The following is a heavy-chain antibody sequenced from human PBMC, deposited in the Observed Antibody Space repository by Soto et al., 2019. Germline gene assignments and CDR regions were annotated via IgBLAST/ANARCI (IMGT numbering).Heavy chain of an antibody. CDR2: IYYTGAA. J-gene: IGHJ4*02. D-gene: IGHD4-17*01. CDR3: ARADYGDRGLAFDS. Sequence: QVQLQESGPGLVKTSQTLSLTCTVSGGSTGSGGFYWSWIRQHPGKGLEWIGYIYYTGAAYSSPSLKSRATISVDTSENQFSLNLDSVTAADTAVYYCARADYGDRGLAFDSGGQGTLVTVSS. V-gene: IGHV4-31*03. CDR1: GGSTGSGGFY.